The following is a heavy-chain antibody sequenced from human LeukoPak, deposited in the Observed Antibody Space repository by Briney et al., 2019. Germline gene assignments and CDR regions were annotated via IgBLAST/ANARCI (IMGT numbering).Heavy chain of an antibody. CDR3: ARGGYNLYYFDY. CDR2: INHSGST. CDR1: GGSFSGYY. J-gene: IGHJ4*02. Sequence: SETLSLTCAVYGGSFSGYYWSWIRQPQGKGLEWIGEINHSGSTNYNPSLKSRVTISVDTSKNQFSLKLSSVTAADTAVYYCARGGYNLYYFDYWGQGTLVTVSS. V-gene: IGHV4-34*01. D-gene: IGHD5-24*01.